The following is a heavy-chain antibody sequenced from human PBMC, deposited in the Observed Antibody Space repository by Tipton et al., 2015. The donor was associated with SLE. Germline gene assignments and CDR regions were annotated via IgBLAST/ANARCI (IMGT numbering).Heavy chain of an antibody. D-gene: IGHD1-26*01. CDR3: ARMREFDY. V-gene: IGHV4-34*01. J-gene: IGHJ4*02. Sequence: TLSLTFAVYGGSFSGYYWSWIRQPPGKGLEWIGEINHSGSTNYNPSLKSRVTISVHTSKNQFSLKLSSVTAADTAVYYCARMREFDYWGQGTLVTVSS. CDR1: GGSFSGYY. CDR2: INHSGST.